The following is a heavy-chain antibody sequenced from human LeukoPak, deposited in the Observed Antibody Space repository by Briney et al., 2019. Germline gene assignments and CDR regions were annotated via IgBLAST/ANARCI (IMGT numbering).Heavy chain of an antibody. CDR1: GGSFSGYY. J-gene: IGHJ4*01. V-gene: IGHV4-34*01. D-gene: IGHD2-8*01. CDR3: ARTVYAHAY. Sequence: SETLSLSCAVYGGSFSGYYWSWIRQPPGKGLEWIGEINHSGSTNYNPSLKSRVTISVDTSKNQFSLKLSSVTAADTAVYYCARTVYAHAYWGQEPWSPSPQ. CDR2: INHSGST.